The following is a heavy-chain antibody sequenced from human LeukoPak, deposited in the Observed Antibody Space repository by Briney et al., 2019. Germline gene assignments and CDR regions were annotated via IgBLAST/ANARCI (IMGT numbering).Heavy chain of an antibody. D-gene: IGHD6-19*01. CDR1: GYTFTSYG. V-gene: IGHV1-18*01. CDR3: AREGQSFHSGLLGY. CDR2: ISAYNGNT. Sequence: ASVKVSCKASGYTFTSYGISWVRQAPGQGLEWMGWISAYNGNTNYAQKLQGRVTMTTDTSTSTAYMELRSLRSDDTAVYYCAREGQSFHSGLLGYWGQGTLVTVSS. J-gene: IGHJ4*02.